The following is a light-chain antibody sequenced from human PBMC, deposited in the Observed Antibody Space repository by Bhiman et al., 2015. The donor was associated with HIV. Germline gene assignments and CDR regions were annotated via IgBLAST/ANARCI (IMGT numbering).Light chain of an antibody. V-gene: IGLV2-14*01. Sequence: SALTQPASVSGSPGQSITISCTGTSSDVGGYNYVSWYQQHPGKVPKLMIYDVSKRPSGVSNRFSGSKSDNTASLTISGLQAEDEADYYCSSFTSSITYVFGTGTKVTVL. CDR3: SSFTSSITYV. CDR2: DVS. CDR1: SSDVGGYNY. J-gene: IGLJ1*01.